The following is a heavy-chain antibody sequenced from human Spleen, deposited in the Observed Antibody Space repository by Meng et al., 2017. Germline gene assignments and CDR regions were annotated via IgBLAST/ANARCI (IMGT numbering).Heavy chain of an antibody. CDR1: GFTFSSYS. J-gene: IGHJ4*02. CDR3: ARVEPTDTAMAIDY. Sequence: GESLKISCAASGFTFSSYSMNWVRQAPGKGLEWVAVISYDGSNKYYADSVKGRFTISRDNSKNTLYLQMNSLRAEDTAVYYCARVEPTDTAMAIDYWGQGTLVTVSS. CDR2: ISYDGSNK. D-gene: IGHD5-18*01. V-gene: IGHV3-30*05.